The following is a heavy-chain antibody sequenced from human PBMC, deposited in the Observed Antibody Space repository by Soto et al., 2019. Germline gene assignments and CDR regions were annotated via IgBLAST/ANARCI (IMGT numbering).Heavy chain of an antibody. CDR1: GYTFTSYY. J-gene: IGHJ4*02. V-gene: IGHV1-46*03. CDR3: ARGYGYACGSFRYYFDY. Sequence: QVQLVQSGAEVKNPGASVKVSCKASGYTFTSYYMHWVRQAPGQGLEWMGIINRSGGSTSSAQKFQGRVTMPRDTAASTGYMELSSLRSEDTAVYYCARGYGYACGSFRYYFDYWGQGTQVTVSS. CDR2: INRSGGST. D-gene: IGHD3-16*02.